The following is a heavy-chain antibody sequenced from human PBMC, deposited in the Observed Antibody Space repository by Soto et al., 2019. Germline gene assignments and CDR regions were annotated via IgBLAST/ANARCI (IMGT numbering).Heavy chain of an antibody. V-gene: IGHV3-53*01. CDR3: AREATYYDFWSGYSDYYGMDV. CDR2: IYSGGST. Sequence: GGSLRLSCAASGFTVSSNYMSWVRQAPGKGLEWVSVIYSGGSTYYADSVKGRFTISRDNSKNTLYLQMNSLRAEDTAVYYCAREATYYDFWSGYSDYYGMDVWGQGTTVTVSS. D-gene: IGHD3-3*01. CDR1: GFTVSSNY. J-gene: IGHJ6*02.